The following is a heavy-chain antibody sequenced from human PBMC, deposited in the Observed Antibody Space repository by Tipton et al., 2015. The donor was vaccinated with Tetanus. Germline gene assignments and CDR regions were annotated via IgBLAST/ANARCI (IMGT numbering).Heavy chain of an antibody. V-gene: IGHV3-23*01. CDR3: AKDRAAGGMGEVDY. Sequence: SLRLSCVVSGFTVSSEYMSWLRQAPGKGLEWLSAISGSADRTYYADSVKGRFTISRDNSRNTLYLQMNSLRAEDTAVYYCAKDRAAGGMGEVDYYGQGTLVTVSS. D-gene: IGHD6-13*01. CDR1: GFTVSSEY. CDR2: ISGSADRT. J-gene: IGHJ4*02.